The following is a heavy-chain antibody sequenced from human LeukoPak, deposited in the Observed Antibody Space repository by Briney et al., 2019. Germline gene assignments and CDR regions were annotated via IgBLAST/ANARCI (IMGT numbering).Heavy chain of an antibody. CDR1: EGTFSSYT. V-gene: IGHV1-69*02. CDR2: IIPILGIA. J-gene: IGHJ4*02. Sequence: ASVKVSCKASEGTFSSYTISWVRQAPGQGLEWMGRIIPILGIANYAQKFQGRVTITADKSTSTAYMELSSLRSEDTAVYYCARGPITNDFWSGYYSDYWGQGTLVTVSS. D-gene: IGHD3-3*01. CDR3: ARGPITNDFWSGYYSDY.